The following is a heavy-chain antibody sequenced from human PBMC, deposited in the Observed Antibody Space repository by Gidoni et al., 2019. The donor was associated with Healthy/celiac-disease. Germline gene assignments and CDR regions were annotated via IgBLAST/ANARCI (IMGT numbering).Heavy chain of an antibody. V-gene: IGHV3-30-3*01. Sequence: QVQLVESGGGVVQPGRSLRLSCAASGFTFSSYAMHWVRQAPGKGLEWVAVISYDGSNKYYADSVKGRFTISRDNSKNTLYLQMNSLRAEDTAVYYCAEGYDILTPMGYWGQGTLVTVSS. CDR1: GFTFSSYA. D-gene: IGHD3-9*01. CDR2: ISYDGSNK. CDR3: AEGYDILTPMGY. J-gene: IGHJ4*02.